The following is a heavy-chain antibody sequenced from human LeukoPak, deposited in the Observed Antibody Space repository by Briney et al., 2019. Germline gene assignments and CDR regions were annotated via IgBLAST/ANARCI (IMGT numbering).Heavy chain of an antibody. V-gene: IGHV1-18*01. CDR2: ISAYNGNT. D-gene: IGHD6-13*01. Sequence: ASVKVSCKASGYTFTSYGISWVQQAPGQGLEWMGWISAYNGNTNYAQKLQGRVTMTTDTSTSTAYMELRSLRSDDTAVYYCARRAPTQQLVRGFDYWGQGTLVTVSS. J-gene: IGHJ4*02. CDR3: ARRAPTQQLVRGFDY. CDR1: GYTFTSYG.